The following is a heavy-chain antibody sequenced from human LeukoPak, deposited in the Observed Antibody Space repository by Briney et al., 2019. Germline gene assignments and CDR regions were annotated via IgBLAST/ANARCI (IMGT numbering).Heavy chain of an antibody. Sequence: GGSLRLSCAASAFTFSSYWMSWVRQAPGKGLEWVANINQDGSEKYYVDSVKGRFTISRDNAKNSLYLQMNSLRAEDTAVYYCASAADGYNYWGQGTLVTVSS. D-gene: IGHD5-18*01. V-gene: IGHV3-7*02. CDR2: INQDGSEK. CDR1: AFTFSSYW. CDR3: ASAADGYNY. J-gene: IGHJ4*02.